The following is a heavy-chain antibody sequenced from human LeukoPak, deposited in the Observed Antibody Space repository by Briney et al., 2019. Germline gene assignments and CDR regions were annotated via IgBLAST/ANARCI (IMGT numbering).Heavy chain of an antibody. CDR2: ISGSDGST. CDR1: GFTFSSYG. V-gene: IGHV3-23*01. D-gene: IGHD3-22*01. Sequence: GGTLRLSCAASGFTFSSYGMSWVRQAPGKGLEWVSAISGSDGSTYYADSVKGRFTISRDNAKNTLYLQMNSLRAEDTAVYYCARDGDYYDSSGYPGRLYYFDYWGQGTLVTVSS. J-gene: IGHJ4*02. CDR3: ARDGDYYDSSGYPGRLYYFDY.